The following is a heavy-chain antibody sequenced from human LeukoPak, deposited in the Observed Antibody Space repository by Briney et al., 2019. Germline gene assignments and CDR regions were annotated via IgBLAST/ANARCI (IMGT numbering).Heavy chain of an antibody. CDR1: GGSISSYY. CDR3: AREAIGAAIDY. CDR2: IYYSGST. V-gene: IGHV4-59*06. Sequence: PSETLSLTCTVSGGSISSYYWSWIRQPPGKGLEWIGYIYYSGSTYYNPSLKSRVTISVDTSKNQFSLKLSSVTAADTAVYYCAREAIGAAIDYWGQGTLVTVSS. D-gene: IGHD3-10*01. J-gene: IGHJ4*02.